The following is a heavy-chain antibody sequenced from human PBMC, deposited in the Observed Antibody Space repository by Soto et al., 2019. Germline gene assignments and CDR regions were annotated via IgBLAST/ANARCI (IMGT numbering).Heavy chain of an antibody. CDR3: TRELWQPRNDAFDI. CDR1: GFTFGDYA. Sequence: GGSLRLSCTASGFTFGDYAMSWFRQAPGKGLEWVGFIRSKAYGGTTEYAASVKGRFTISRDDSKSIAYLQMNSLKTEDTAVYYCTRELWQPRNDAFDIWGQGTMVTVS. CDR2: IRSKAYGGTT. D-gene: IGHD5-18*01. J-gene: IGHJ3*02. V-gene: IGHV3-49*03.